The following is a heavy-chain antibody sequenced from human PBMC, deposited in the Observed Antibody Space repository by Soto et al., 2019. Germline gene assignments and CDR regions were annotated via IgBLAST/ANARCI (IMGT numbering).Heavy chain of an antibody. CDR3: ARANGDLRFDY. V-gene: IGHV4-59*08. J-gene: IGHJ4*02. Sequence: SETLSLTCTVSGGSISSYYWSWIRQPPGKGLEWIGYIYYSGSTNYNPSLKSRVTISVDTSKNQFSLKLSSVTAADTAVYYCARANGDLRFDYWGQGTLVTVSS. CDR1: GGSISSYY. D-gene: IGHD2-21*02. CDR2: IYYSGST.